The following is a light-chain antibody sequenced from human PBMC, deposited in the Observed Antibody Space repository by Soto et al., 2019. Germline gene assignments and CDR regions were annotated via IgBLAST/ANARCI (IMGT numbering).Light chain of an antibody. V-gene: IGKV3-20*01. Sequence: VRTQGPGSRSRSPPYQSTLSCRAIQSVSSTYLAWYQQKAGQAPRLLIYGGSTRATGTPDRFSGRLSGPDFTLAISRLAPEDFAVSYCQHYRSSPPIPFSQGTRLEIK. CDR2: GGS. CDR3: QHYRSSPPIP. CDR1: QSVSSTY. J-gene: IGKJ5*01.